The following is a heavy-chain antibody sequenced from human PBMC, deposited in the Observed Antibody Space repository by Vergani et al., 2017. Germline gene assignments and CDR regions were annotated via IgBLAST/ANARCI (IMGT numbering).Heavy chain of an antibody. D-gene: IGHD6-19*01. CDR2: IHYSENT. Sequence: VQLQESGPGLVKSSETLSLTCSVSFDSIRNLYCNWIRQPPGKGLEWIGSIHYSENTNYNPSLKTRVTISVDTSKNQFSLTLTSVTAADTAVYYCASDTHSGERAGHWGQGILVTVTS. V-gene: IGHV4-59*11. CDR3: ASDTHSGERAGH. J-gene: IGHJ4*02. CDR1: FDSIRNLY.